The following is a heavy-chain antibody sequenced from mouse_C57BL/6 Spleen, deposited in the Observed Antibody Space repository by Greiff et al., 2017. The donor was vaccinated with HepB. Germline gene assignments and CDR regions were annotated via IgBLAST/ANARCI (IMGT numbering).Heavy chain of an antibody. D-gene: IGHD2-12*01. J-gene: IGHJ2*01. CDR2: IRNKANGYTT. CDR1: GFTFTDYY. CDR3: ARSYDRYFDY. Sequence: EVHLVESGGGLVQPGGSLSLSCAASGFTFTDYYMSWVRQPPGKALEWLGFIRNKANGYTTEYSASVKGRFTISRDNSQSILYLQMNALRAEDSATYYCARSYDRYFDYWGQGTTLTVSS. V-gene: IGHV7-3*01.